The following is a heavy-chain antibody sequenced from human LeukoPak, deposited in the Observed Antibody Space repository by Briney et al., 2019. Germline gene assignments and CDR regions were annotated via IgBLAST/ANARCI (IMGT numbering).Heavy chain of an antibody. CDR1: GYTFTRYH. V-gene: IGHV1-46*01. D-gene: IGHD2-21*01. J-gene: IGHJ3*02. CDR3: ARVSYQAFDI. Sequence: ASVKVSCKASGYTFTRYHMHWVRQAPGQGLEWMGIISPSDGGTGYAQKFQGRVAMTRDTSTSTVYMDLSSLRSEDTAVYYCARVSYQAFDIWGQGTMVTVSS. CDR2: ISPSDGGT.